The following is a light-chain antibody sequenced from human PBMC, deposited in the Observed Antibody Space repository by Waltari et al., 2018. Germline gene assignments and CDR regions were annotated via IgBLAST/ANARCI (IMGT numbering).Light chain of an antibody. CDR3: MQILQPART. V-gene: IGKV2-28*01. CDR2: LGS. J-gene: IGKJ2*01. CDR1: QSLLHSNGYNY. Sequence: DILMTQSPLSLPVTPGEPASISCRSSQSLLHSNGYNYLDWYLQKPGQSPQVLIYLGSNRASGVPDRFSGSGSGTDFTLNISRVEAEDVGVYYCMQILQPARTFGQGTRLDIK.